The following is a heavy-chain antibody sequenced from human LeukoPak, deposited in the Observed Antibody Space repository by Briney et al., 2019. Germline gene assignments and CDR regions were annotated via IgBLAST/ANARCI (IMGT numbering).Heavy chain of an antibody. J-gene: IGHJ3*02. CDR2: ISDSGGST. CDR1: GFTFSSYA. Sequence: GGSLRLSCAASGFTFSSYAMSWVRQAPGKGLEWVSTISDSGGSTYYADSVKGRFTISRDNSKNTLYLQMNSLRADDTAVYYCAKATSGTDDIFDIWGQGTVVTVSS. V-gene: IGHV3-23*01. D-gene: IGHD3-10*01. CDR3: AKATSGTDDIFDI.